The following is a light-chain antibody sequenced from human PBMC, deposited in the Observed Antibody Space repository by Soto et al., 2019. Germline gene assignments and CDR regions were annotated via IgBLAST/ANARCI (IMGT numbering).Light chain of an antibody. V-gene: IGKV3-11*01. CDR2: DAS. J-gene: IGKJ1*01. CDR3: QQRSNWPPTWT. CDR1: QSVGSY. Sequence: EVVLTQSPATLSLSPGERATLSCRASQSVGSYLAWYQHKPGQPPRLLIYDASNMATGIPARFSGSGSGTDFTLTISSLEPEDVAVYYCQQRSNWPPTWTFGQGTKVEIK.